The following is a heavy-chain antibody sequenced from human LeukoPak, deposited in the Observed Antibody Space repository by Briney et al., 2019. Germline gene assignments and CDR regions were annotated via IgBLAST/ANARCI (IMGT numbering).Heavy chain of an antibody. CDR2: INPNSGGT. CDR3: ARAPYSSPLDY. Sequence: ASVKVSCKASGYTSTGYYMHWVRQAPGQGLEWMGWINPNSGGTNYAQKFQGWVTMTRDTSISTAYMELSRLRSDDTAVYYCARAPYSSPLDYWGQGTLVTVSS. V-gene: IGHV1-2*04. D-gene: IGHD6-19*01. CDR1: GYTSTGYY. J-gene: IGHJ4*02.